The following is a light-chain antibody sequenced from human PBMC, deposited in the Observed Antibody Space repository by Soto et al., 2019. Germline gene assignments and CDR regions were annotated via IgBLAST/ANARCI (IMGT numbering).Light chain of an antibody. V-gene: IGKV1-9*01. CDR1: QSISSY. J-gene: IGKJ4*01. CDR2: AAS. CDR3: QQYNSYLLT. Sequence: DIQMTQSPSSLFASVGDRVTITCRASQSISSYLNWYQQKPGKAPKLLIYAASTLQSGVPSRFSGSGSGTEFTLTISSLQPDDFATYYCQQYNSYLLTFGGGTTGDIK.